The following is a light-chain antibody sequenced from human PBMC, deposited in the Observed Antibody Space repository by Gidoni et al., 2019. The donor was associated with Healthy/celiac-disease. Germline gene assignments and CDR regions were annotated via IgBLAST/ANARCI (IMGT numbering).Light chain of an antibody. CDR1: PSVSSSY. CDR3: QQDGSSPRWT. CDR2: GAS. J-gene: IGKJ1*01. Sequence: IVLTQSPGTLSLSPGERATLSFRASPSVSSSYLAWYQQKPGQAPRLLIYGASSRATGIPDRFSGSGSGTEVTLTISRLETEDVAVDYCQQDGSSPRWTFGQGTKVEIK. V-gene: IGKV3-20*01.